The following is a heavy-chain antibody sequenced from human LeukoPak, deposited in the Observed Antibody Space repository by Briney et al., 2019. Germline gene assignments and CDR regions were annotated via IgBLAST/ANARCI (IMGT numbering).Heavy chain of an antibody. V-gene: IGHV1-69*04. CDR3: ASKVEYGMDV. J-gene: IGHJ6*02. D-gene: IGHD1-26*01. Sequence: ASVKVSCKASGYTFTSYAISWVRQAPGQGLEWMGRIIPILGIANYAQKFQGRVTITADKSTSTAYMELSSLRSEDTAVYYCASKVEYGMDVWGQGTTVTVSS. CDR1: GYTFTSYA. CDR2: IIPILGIA.